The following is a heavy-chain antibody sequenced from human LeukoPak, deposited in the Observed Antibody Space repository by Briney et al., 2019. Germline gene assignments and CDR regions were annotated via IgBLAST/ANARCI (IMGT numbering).Heavy chain of an antibody. D-gene: IGHD3-22*01. CDR3: ARDSITMIEPSWFDP. Sequence: GGSLRLSCAASGFTFSSYSMNWVRQEQGTGPEKDPSISSSSSYIYYADSVKGRFTISRDNAKNSLYLQMNSLRAEDTAVYYCARDSITMIEPSWFDPWGQGALVSVCS. CDR1: GFTFSSYS. V-gene: IGHV3-21*01. CDR2: ISSSSSYI. J-gene: IGHJ5*02.